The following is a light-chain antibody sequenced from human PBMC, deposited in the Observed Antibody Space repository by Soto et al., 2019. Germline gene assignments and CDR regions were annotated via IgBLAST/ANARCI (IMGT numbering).Light chain of an antibody. CDR3: QQRSNWPLT. J-gene: IGKJ5*01. CDR2: DAS. V-gene: IGKV3-11*01. CDR1: QSVSSY. Sequence: ENMLTQSPATVTLSTSESATPSCRASQSVSSYLAWYQQKPGQAPRLLIYDASNRATGIPARFSGSGYGTDFTLTISSLEPEDFAVYYCQQRSNWPLTFGQGTRLEIK.